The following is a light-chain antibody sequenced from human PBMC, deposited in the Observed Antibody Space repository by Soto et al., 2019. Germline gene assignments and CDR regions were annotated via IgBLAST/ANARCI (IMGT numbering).Light chain of an antibody. CDR1: SVDVGGFEY. Sequence: QSVLTQPASVSGSPGQSIAISYTGTSVDVGGFEYVSWYRQHPGKVPKLVIYDVNNRPSGDSNRFSGSKSGNTASLTISGLQAEDEADYFCSSYTSSNTYVFGTGTKVTVL. J-gene: IGLJ1*01. CDR2: DVN. CDR3: SSYTSSNTYV. V-gene: IGLV2-14*03.